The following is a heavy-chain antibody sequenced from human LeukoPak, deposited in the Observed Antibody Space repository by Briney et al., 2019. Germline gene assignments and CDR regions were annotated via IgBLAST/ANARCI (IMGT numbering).Heavy chain of an antibody. V-gene: IGHV3-30-3*01. CDR1: GFTFSSYA. D-gene: IGHD3-22*01. CDR3: VRDRRYYEYYFDY. J-gene: IGHJ4*02. CDR2: ISYDGSNK. Sequence: GGSLRLSCAASGFTFSSYAMHWVRQAPGKGLEWVAVISYDGSNKYYADSVKGRFTISRDNSKNTLYLQMNSLRAEDTAVYYCVRDRRYYEYYFDYWGQGTLVTVSS.